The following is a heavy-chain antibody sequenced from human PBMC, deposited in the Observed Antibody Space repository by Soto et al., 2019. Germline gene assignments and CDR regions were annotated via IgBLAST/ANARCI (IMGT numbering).Heavy chain of an antibody. CDR3: ATQLIPAATVDY. CDR1: GFTFRSSP. CDR2: INSSDSCK. D-gene: IGHD2-2*01. Sequence: PGGSLRLSCAVSGFTFRSSPMSWVRRAPGKGLEWVSCINSSDSCKYYAESVKGRFTISRDNAKNTLYLQMNSLRAEDTAMYYCATQLIPAATVDYWGQGTLVTVS. V-gene: IGHV3-21*01. J-gene: IGHJ4*02.